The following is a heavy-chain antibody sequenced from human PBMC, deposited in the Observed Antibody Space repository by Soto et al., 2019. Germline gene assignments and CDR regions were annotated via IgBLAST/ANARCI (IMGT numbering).Heavy chain of an antibody. CDR3: AKVLKTPDMTTVTILVGAILYYFDY. J-gene: IGHJ4*02. D-gene: IGHD4-17*01. V-gene: IGHV3-23*01. Sequence: GGSLRLSCAASGFTFSSYAMSWVRQAPGKGLEWVSAISGSGGSTYYADSVKGRFTISRDNSKNTLYLQMNSLRAEDTAVYYCAKVLKTPDMTTVTILVGAILYYFDYWGQGTLVTVSS. CDR1: GFTFSSYA. CDR2: ISGSGGST.